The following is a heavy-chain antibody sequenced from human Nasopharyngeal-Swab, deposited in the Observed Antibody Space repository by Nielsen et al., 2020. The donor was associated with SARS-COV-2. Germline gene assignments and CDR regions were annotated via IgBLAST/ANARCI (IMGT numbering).Heavy chain of an antibody. CDR3: ARDAPDYSYFYYMDV. CDR2: VYLSGST. CDR1: GASIISGSYY. V-gene: IGHV4-61*02. J-gene: IGHJ6*03. Sequence: SETLSLTCTVSGASIISGSYYWSWVRQPAGKGLEYIGRVYLSGSTNYNPSLESRVTISVDTSKNQFSLKLSSVTAADTAVYYCARDAPDYSYFYYMDVWGKGTTVTVSS.